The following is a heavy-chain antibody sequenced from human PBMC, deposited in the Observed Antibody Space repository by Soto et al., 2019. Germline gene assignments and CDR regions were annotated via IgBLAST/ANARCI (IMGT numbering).Heavy chain of an antibody. CDR2: IYYSGNT. D-gene: IGHD1-1*01. Sequence: SETLSLTCTFSGGSISSYYWNWIRQPPGKGLEWIGYIYYSGNTNYNPSLKSRVTISVDTSKNQFSLKLSSLTAADTAVYYCAMEVTTVNSYNYYGMDVCGQGTTDTGSS. J-gene: IGHJ6*01. V-gene: IGHV4-59*01. CDR1: GGSISSYY. CDR3: AMEVTTVNSYNYYGMDV.